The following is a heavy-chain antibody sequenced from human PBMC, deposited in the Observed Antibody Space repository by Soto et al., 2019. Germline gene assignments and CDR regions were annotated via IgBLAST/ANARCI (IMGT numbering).Heavy chain of an antibody. CDR1: GFAFSDYG. D-gene: IGHD5-12*01. CDR2: IFGSTI. V-gene: IGHV3-48*01. CDR3: ARDRGPMGSVDTMRGY. Sequence: EVQLVESGGGLVQPGGSLTLSCAASGFAFSDYGMMWVRQAPGKGLECISFIFGSTIYYADSVKGRFTISRDNAENSLFLQMNNLGAEDTAVYYWARDRGPMGSVDTMRGYWGQGILVTVSS. J-gene: IGHJ4*02.